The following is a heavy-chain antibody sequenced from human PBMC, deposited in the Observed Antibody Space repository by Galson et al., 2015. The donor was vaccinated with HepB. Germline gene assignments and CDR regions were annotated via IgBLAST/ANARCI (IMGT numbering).Heavy chain of an antibody. V-gene: IGHV3-15*01. CDR3: TTAVTGTFDY. J-gene: IGHJ4*02. D-gene: IGHD1-1*01. Sequence: SQRLSCAASGFTFSNAWMSWVRQAPGKGLEWVGRIKSKTDGGTTDYAAPVKGRFTISRDDSKNTLYLQMNSLETEDTAVYYCTTAVTGTFDYWGQGTLVTVSS. CDR1: GFTFSNAW. CDR2: IKSKTDGGTT.